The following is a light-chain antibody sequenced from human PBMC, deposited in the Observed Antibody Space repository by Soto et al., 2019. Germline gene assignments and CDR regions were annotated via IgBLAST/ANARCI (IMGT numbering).Light chain of an antibody. CDR1: QSVSSY. V-gene: IGKV3-15*01. CDR2: GAS. Sequence: EIVMTQSPATLSVSPGERATLSCRASQSVSSYLACYQQKPGQAPRLLIYGASTRATGIPARFSGSGSGTECTLTISSLQSEDFAIYYCQHYNNWPPWTFGQGTKVEIK. J-gene: IGKJ1*01. CDR3: QHYNNWPPWT.